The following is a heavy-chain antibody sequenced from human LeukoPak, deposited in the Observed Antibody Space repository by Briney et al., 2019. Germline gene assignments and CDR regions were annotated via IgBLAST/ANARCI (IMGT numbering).Heavy chain of an antibody. V-gene: IGHV3-49*03. J-gene: IGHJ4*02. Sequence: GGSLRLSCTASGFTFGDYAMSWFRQAPGKGLEWVGFIRSKAYGGTTEYAASVKGRFTISRDDSKSIAYLQMNSLKTEDTAVYYCTTYYYDSRGYYLSDYWGQGTLVTVSS. CDR1: GFTFGDYA. CDR3: TTYYYDSRGYYLSDY. D-gene: IGHD3-22*01. CDR2: IRSKAYGGTT.